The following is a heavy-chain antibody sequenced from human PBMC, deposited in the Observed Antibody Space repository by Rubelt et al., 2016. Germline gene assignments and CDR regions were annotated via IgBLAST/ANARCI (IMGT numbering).Heavy chain of an antibody. V-gene: IGHV4-34*01. CDR2: INHSGST. Sequence: QVQLQQWGAGLLKPSETLSLTCAVYGGSFSIYYWSWIRQPPGKGLEWIGEINHSGSTNYNPSLRSRVTLSVDTSKSQFSLKLTSVTAADTAGYFCARHRIVRDMTVGGWFDPWGQGILATVSS. J-gene: IGHJ5*02. D-gene: IGHD1-26*01. CDR1: GGSFSIYY. CDR3: ARHRIVRDMTVGGWFDP.